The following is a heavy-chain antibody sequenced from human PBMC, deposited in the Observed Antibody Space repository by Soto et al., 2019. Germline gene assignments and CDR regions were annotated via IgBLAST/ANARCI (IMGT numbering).Heavy chain of an antibody. CDR1: GYTFTSYG. D-gene: IGHD2-15*01. J-gene: IGHJ4*02. V-gene: IGHV1-18*01. CDR2: ISAYNGNT. CDR3: ARAPPIVVVVAAFDY. Sequence: PSVKVSCKASGYTFTSYGISWVRQAPGQGLEWMGWISAYNGNTNYAQKLQGRVTMTTDTSTSTAYMELRSLRSDDTAVYYCARAPPIVVVVAAFDYWGQGTLVTVSS.